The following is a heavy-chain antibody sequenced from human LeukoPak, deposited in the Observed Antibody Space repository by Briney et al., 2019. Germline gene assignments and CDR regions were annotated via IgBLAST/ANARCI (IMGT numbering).Heavy chain of an antibody. V-gene: IGHV1-24*01. J-gene: IGHJ4*02. CDR2: FDPEDGET. D-gene: IGHD3-10*01. Sequence: ASVNVSCKVSGYTLTELSMHWVRQAPGKGLEWMGGFDPEDGETIYAQKFQGRVTMTEDTSTDTAYMELSSLRSEDTAVYYCATPGPMVRGVIGYFDYWGQGTLVTVSS. CDR1: GYTLTELS. CDR3: ATPGPMVRGVIGYFDY.